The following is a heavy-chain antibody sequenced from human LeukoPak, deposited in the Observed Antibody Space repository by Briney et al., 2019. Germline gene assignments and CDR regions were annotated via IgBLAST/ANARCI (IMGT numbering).Heavy chain of an antibody. V-gene: IGHV5-51*01. CDR3: ASAGDTSDYFYFSAFDI. D-gene: IGHD3-22*01. J-gene: IGHJ3*02. Sequence: GESLKISCQGSGYSFTNSWIGWVRQLPGKGLEWMGIIYPGDSDTTYSPSFQGQVTISADKSISTAYLQWSSLKASDTAMYYCASAGDTSDYFYFSAFDIWGQGTMVTVSS. CDR2: IYPGDSDT. CDR1: GYSFTNSW.